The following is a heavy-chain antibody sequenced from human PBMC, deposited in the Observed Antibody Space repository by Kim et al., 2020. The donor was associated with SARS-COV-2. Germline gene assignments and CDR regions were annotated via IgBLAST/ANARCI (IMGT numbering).Heavy chain of an antibody. D-gene: IGHD1-26*01. J-gene: IGHJ6*02. V-gene: IGHV3-23*01. CDR3: AKGSPAVGAKNYYYGMDV. CDR2: ISGSGGST. CDR1: GFTFSSYA. Sequence: GGSLRLSCAASGFTFSSYAMSWVRQAPGKGLEWVSAISGSGGSTYYADSVKGRFTISRDNSKNTLYLQMNSLRAEDTAVYYCAKGSPAVGAKNYYYGMDVWGQGTTVTVSS.